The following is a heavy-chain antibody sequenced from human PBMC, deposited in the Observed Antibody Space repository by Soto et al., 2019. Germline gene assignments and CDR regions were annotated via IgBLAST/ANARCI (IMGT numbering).Heavy chain of an antibody. D-gene: IGHD3-10*01. CDR3: ARVKVSGVNFDY. CDR1: GASISTSNYY. Sequence: ETLSLTCIVSGASISTSNYYWGWIRQPPGKGLEWIGRIYRSGDTNYNPSLKSRVTISVDTSKNQFSLKLSSVTAADTAVYYCARVKVSGVNFDYWGQGTLVTVSS. J-gene: IGHJ4*02. CDR2: IYRSGDT. V-gene: IGHV4-39*07.